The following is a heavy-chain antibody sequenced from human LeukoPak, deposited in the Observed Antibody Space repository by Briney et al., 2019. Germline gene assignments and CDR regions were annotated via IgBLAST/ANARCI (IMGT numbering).Heavy chain of an antibody. CDR1: AFTFSTYS. Sequence: GGSLRLSCAASAFTFSTYSMNWVRQAPGKGLEWVSYISSSGSTIYYADSVKGRFTISRDNAKNSLYLQMNSLRAEDTAVYYCAELGITMIGGVWGKGTTVTISS. V-gene: IGHV3-48*04. J-gene: IGHJ6*04. CDR3: AELGITMIGGV. D-gene: IGHD3-10*02. CDR2: ISSSGSTI.